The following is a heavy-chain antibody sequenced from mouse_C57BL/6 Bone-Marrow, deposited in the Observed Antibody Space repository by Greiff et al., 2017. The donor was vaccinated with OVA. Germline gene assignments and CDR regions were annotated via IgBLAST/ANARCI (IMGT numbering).Heavy chain of an antibody. V-gene: IGHV5-6*03. J-gene: IGHJ2*01. Sequence: EVMLVESGGGLVQPGGSLKLSCAASGFTFSDYYMYWVRQTPEKRLEWVATISSGGSYTYYPDSVKGRFTISRDNAKNTLYLQMSSLKSEDTAMYYCARHGGSYFDYWGQGTTLTVSS. CDR2: ISSGGSYT. CDR1: GFTFSDYY. CDR3: ARHGGSYFDY.